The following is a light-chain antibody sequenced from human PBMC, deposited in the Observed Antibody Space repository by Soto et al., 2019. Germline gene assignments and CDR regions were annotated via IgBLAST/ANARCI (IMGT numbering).Light chain of an antibody. CDR3: CSYAGSYTYV. V-gene: IGLV1-40*01. J-gene: IGLJ1*01. Sequence: PSLSGAPGQRVTISCTGSGSNIGAPYDVHWYQHLPGTAPKLLIYGSTNRPSGVPGRFSGSKSGTSASLAITGLQAEDEADYYCCSYAGSYTYVFGTGTKLTVL. CDR2: GST. CDR1: GSNIGAPYD.